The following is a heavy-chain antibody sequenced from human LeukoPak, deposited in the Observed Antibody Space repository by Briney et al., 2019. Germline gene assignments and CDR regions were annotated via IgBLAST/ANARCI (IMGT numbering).Heavy chain of an antibody. Sequence: ASVKVSCKASGYTFTGYYMHWVRQAPGQGLEWMGWINPNSGGTNYAQKFQGRVTMTRDTSISTAYMELSRLRSDDTAVYYCARAYDSSGYYENFDYWSQGTLVTVSS. CDR3: ARAYDSSGYYENFDY. D-gene: IGHD3-22*01. CDR1: GYTFTGYY. J-gene: IGHJ4*02. CDR2: INPNSGGT. V-gene: IGHV1-2*02.